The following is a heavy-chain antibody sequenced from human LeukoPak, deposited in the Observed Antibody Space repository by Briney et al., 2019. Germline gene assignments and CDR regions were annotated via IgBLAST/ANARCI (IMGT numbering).Heavy chain of an antibody. D-gene: IGHD3-3*01. CDR1: GFTFSSYA. V-gene: IGHV3-23*01. J-gene: IGHJ3*02. Sequence: GGALRLSCAASGFTFSSYAMGWVRQAPAKALEWVSAISGSGGSTYSADTVKGRFTISRDNSKNTLYLQMNSLRAEDTAVYYCAKLSGHTHYDAFDIWGQGTIVTVSS. CDR3: AKLSGHTHYDAFDI. CDR2: ISGSGGST.